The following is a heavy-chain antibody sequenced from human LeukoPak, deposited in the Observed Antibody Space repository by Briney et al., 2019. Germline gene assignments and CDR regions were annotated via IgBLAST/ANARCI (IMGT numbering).Heavy chain of an antibody. CDR1: GDSISNYY. Sequence: PSETLSLTCTVSGDSISNYYWSWIRQPAGKGLEWIGRIYTSGSTNYNPSLKSRVTMSVDTYKNQFSLKVSSVTAADTAVYYCARGRATVVNSKGAFDYWGQGTLVTVSS. D-gene: IGHD4-23*01. V-gene: IGHV4-4*07. CDR3: ARGRATVVNSKGAFDY. J-gene: IGHJ4*02. CDR2: IYTSGST.